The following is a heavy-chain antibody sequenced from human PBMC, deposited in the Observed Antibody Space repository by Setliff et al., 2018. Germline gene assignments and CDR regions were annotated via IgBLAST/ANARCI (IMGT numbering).Heavy chain of an antibody. CDR1: GLTFSSYA. Sequence: GGSLRLSCAASGLTFSSYAMSWVRQAPGKGLEWVSAISGSGGSTYYADSVKGRFTISRDNSKNTLYLQMNSLRAEDTAVYYCAKDSSGWYRYYYYMDVWGKGTTVTVSS. D-gene: IGHD6-19*01. V-gene: IGHV3-23*01. CDR3: AKDSSGWYRYYYYMDV. CDR2: ISGSGGST. J-gene: IGHJ6*03.